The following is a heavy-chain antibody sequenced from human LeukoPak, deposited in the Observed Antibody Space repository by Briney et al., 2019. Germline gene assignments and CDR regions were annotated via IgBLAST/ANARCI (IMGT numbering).Heavy chain of an antibody. Sequence: ASVKVSCKASGYIVSDYHMNWVRQAPGQSLEWMGWIRAKSGGIIYAQKFQGRVTLTRDTSISTDYMELYSLTSDDTAMYYCARDPVDGYSHFDYRGQGSLVTVSP. J-gene: IGHJ4*02. CDR3: ARDPVDGYSHFDY. V-gene: IGHV1-2*02. D-gene: IGHD4-4*01. CDR2: IRAKSGGI. CDR1: GYIVSDYH.